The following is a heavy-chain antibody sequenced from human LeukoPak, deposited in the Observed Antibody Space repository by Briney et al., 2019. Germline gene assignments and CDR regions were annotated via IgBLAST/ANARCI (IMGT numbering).Heavy chain of an antibody. J-gene: IGHJ4*02. CDR1: GGSISSGDYY. V-gene: IGHV4-30-4*01. Sequence: SETLSLTSTVSGGSISSGDYYWSWIRQPPGKGLEWIGYIYYSGSTYYNPSLKSRVTISVDTSKNQFSLKLSSVTAADTAVYYCASWGPYYYDSRGASGFDYWGQGTLVTVSS. CDR3: ASWGPYYYDSRGASGFDY. CDR2: IYYSGST. D-gene: IGHD3-22*01.